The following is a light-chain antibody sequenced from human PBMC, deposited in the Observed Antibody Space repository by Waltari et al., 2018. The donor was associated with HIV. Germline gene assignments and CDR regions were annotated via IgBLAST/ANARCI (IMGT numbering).Light chain of an antibody. CDR3: QQRSNWPLT. CDR2: SAS. CDR1: QNVSST. J-gene: IGKJ4*01. Sequence: EIVLTQSPATLSFSPGERATLSCRASQNVSSTLAWYQQKPGQPPRLLIYSASNRASGIPARFSGSGSGADFTRTSSSLEPEDFAIYCCQQRSNWPLTFGGGTKVDI. V-gene: IGKV3-11*01.